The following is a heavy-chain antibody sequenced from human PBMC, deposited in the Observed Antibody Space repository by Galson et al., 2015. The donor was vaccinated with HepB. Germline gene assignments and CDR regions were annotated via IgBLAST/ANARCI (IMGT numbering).Heavy chain of an antibody. CDR3: ASGSAIAVAGYHYFDY. CDR1: GGTFSSYA. D-gene: IGHD6-19*01. CDR2: IIPIFGTA. J-gene: IGHJ4*02. V-gene: IGHV1-69*06. Sequence: SVKVSCKASGGTFSSYAISWVRQAPGQGLEWMGGIIPIFGTANYAQKFQGRVTITADKSTSTAYMELSSLRSEDTAVYYCASGSAIAVAGYHYFDYWGQGTLVTVS.